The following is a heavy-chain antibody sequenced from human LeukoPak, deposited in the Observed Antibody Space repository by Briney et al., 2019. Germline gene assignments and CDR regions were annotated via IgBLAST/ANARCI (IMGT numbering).Heavy chain of an antibody. CDR3: ASRSSSSEAFDI. D-gene: IGHD6-6*01. CDR1: GFTFSSYS. Sequence: GGSLRLSCVASGFTFSSYSMNWVRQAPGKGLEWVSSLSSSSDYKYYADSVRGRFTFSRDNAKNSVYLQMNSLRAEDTAMYFCASRSSSSEAFDIWGQGTMVTVSS. CDR2: LSSSSDYK. V-gene: IGHV3-21*01. J-gene: IGHJ3*02.